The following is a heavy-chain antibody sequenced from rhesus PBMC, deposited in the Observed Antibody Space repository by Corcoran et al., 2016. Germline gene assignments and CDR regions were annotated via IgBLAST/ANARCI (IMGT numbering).Heavy chain of an antibody. V-gene: IGHV4-99*01. CDR2: ISGSSGST. J-gene: IGHJ4*01. D-gene: IGHD5-24*01. CDR1: GYSISSGYY. CDR3: ARLEIQWVQSWDY. Sequence: QVQLQESGPGMVKPSETLSLTCAVSGYSISSGYYWGWIRQPPGKGLEYIGFISGSSGSTYYNPSLKIRVIISKAPSQSQFSLKLGSVTAADTAVYYCARLEIQWVQSWDYWGQGVLVTVSS.